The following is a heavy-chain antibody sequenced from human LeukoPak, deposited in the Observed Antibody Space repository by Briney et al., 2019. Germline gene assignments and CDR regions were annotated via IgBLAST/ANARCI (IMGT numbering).Heavy chain of an antibody. CDR3: ARVCRFWSGPFIEF. D-gene: IGHD3-3*01. J-gene: IGHJ4*02. CDR2: IYNSGIT. V-gene: IGHV4-61*02. Sequence: SQTLSLACTVSGASISGNSYSWSWIRQPAGKGLEWMGRIYNSGITNYNPSLQSRLTISLDTSKNQFSLNLTSVTAADTAVYYCARVCRFWSGPFIEFWGQGTLVTVSS. CDR1: GASISGNSYS.